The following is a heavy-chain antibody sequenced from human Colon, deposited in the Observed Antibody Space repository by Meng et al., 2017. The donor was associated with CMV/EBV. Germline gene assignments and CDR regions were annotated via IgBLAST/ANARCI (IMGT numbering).Heavy chain of an antibody. CDR1: GFSLSSSGVG. CDR3: AHSDFWSGYTIYYFDY. V-gene: IGHV2-5*02. CDR2: IYWDDDK. D-gene: IGHD3-3*01. Sequence: QITLKESGQTLVKSTQTLPLTCTFSGFSLSSSGVGVGWIRQPPGKALEWLALIYWDDDKTYNPSLKSRLTITKDTSKNQVVLTLTNMDPVDTATYYCAHSDFWSGYTIYYFDYWGQGTLVTVAS. J-gene: IGHJ4*02.